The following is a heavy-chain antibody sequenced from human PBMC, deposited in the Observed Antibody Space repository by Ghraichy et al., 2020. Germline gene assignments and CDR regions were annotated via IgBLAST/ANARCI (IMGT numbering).Heavy chain of an antibody. D-gene: IGHD1-26*01. Sequence: GSLRLSCAASGFTFSSYAMSWVRQAPGKGLEWVSAISGSGGSTYYADSVKGRFTISRDNSKNTLYLQMNSLRAEDTAVYYCAKAQDFHDEWELLPLQPYYYGMDVWGQGTTVTVSS. CDR3: AKAQDFHDEWELLPLQPYYYGMDV. CDR2: ISGSGGST. CDR1: GFTFSSYA. J-gene: IGHJ6*02. V-gene: IGHV3-23*01.